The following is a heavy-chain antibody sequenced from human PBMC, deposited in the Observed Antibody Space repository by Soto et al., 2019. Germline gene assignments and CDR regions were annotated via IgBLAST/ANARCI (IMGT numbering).Heavy chain of an antibody. J-gene: IGHJ6*02. D-gene: IGHD3-3*01. CDR2: IIPIFGTA. CDR3: ARGGITIFGVVIIPMGDGMDV. CDR1: GGTFSSYA. V-gene: IGHV1-69*12. Sequence: QVQLVQSGAEVKKPGSSVKVSCKASGGTFSSYAISWVRQAPGQGLEWMGGIIPIFGTANYAQKFQGRVTITADESTSTAYMELSSLRSEDTAVYYCARGGITIFGVVIIPMGDGMDVWGQGTTVTVSS.